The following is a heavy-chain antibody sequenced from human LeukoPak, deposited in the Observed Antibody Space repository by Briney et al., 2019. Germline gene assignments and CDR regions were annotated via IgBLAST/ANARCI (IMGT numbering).Heavy chain of an antibody. CDR3: AGGTGFCEGGSCFEWFQP. CDR1: GGSISSYY. J-gene: IGHJ5*02. D-gene: IGHD2-15*01. V-gene: IGHV4-59*01. Sequence: SETLSLTCTVSGGSISSYYWSWIRQPPGKGLEWIGYIFYRGSTNYNPSLKSRVTISVDTSKNQSSLKLTSLTAADTAVYYCAGGTGFCEGGSCFEWFQPWGQGTLVPVSS. CDR2: IFYRGST.